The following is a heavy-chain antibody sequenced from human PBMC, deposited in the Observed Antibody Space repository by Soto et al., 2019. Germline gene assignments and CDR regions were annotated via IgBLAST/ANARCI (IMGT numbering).Heavy chain of an antibody. CDR3: ARTPGGGGGIFKKKDDY. CDR1: GFSLSTSGMC. V-gene: IGHV2-70*11. D-gene: IGHD3-10*01. Sequence: SGPTLVNPTQTLTLTCTFSGFSLSTSGMCVSWIRQPPGKALEWLARIDWDDDKYYSTSLKTRLTISKDTSKNQVVLTMTNMDLVDTPSFYCARTPGGGGGIFKKKDDYWGRGPLATAPS. J-gene: IGHJ4*02. CDR2: IDWDDDK.